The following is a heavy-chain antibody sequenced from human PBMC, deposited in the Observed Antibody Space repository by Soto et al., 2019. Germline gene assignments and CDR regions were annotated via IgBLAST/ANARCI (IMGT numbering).Heavy chain of an antibody. J-gene: IGHJ6*02. Sequence: QVQLVQSGAEVKKPGASVKVSCKASGYTFTSYDINWVRQATGQGLEWMGWMNPNSGNTGYAQKFQGRVTMTSTTSISTAYMEVSSLRSEDTAVYYCARGEYDILTGYPYYYYGMDVWGQGTTVTVSS. D-gene: IGHD3-9*01. CDR3: ARGEYDILTGYPYYYYGMDV. CDR2: MNPNSGNT. CDR1: GYTFTSYD. V-gene: IGHV1-8*01.